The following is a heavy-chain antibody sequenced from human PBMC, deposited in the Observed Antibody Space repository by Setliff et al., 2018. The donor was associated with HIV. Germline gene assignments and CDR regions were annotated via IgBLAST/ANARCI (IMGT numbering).Heavy chain of an antibody. CDR1: GGSFSGSY. J-gene: IGHJ4*02. V-gene: IGHV4-34*01. Sequence: PSETLSLTCAVYGGSFSGSYWNWIRQPPGKGLEWIGEINHSGSTSFNPSLRSRPALSLDTPENQFSLTLTSLTAADTAVYYCARGAKWGDFLNYFDYWGQGAMVTVSS. CDR3: ARGAKWGDFLNYFDY. CDR2: INHSGST. D-gene: IGHD1-26*01.